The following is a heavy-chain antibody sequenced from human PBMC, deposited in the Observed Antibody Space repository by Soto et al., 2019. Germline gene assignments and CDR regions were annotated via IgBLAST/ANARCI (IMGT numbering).Heavy chain of an antibody. Sequence: SETLSLTCTVSGGSITTYYWSWIRQPPGKGLEWIGYIYDSGSTKYNPSLKSRVTMSVDTSKNQFSLNLSSVTAADTAAYYCARDRNYGGADYWGQGTRLTVS. V-gene: IGHV4-59*01. CDR2: IYDSGST. D-gene: IGHD3-10*01. CDR3: ARDRNYGGADY. CDR1: GGSITTYY. J-gene: IGHJ4*02.